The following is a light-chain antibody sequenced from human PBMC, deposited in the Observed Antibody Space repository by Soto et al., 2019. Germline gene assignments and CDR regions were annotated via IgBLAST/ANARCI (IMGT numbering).Light chain of an antibody. Sequence: DIQLTQSPSFLSASVGDRVIITCRASQTIGSHLNWYQQKQGKAPKALIYAVSSLHSGVPSRFSGSGSGTDFTLTISSLQPDDFTTYYCQQSYSTWTFGQGTKL. J-gene: IGKJ1*01. CDR1: QTIGSH. CDR3: QQSYSTWT. V-gene: IGKV1-39*01. CDR2: AVS.